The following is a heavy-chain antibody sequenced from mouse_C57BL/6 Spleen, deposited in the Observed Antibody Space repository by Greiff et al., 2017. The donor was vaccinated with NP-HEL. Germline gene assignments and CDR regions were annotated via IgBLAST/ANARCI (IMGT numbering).Heavy chain of an antibody. V-gene: IGHV1-26*01. Sequence: EVQLQQSGPELVKPGASVKISCKASGYTFTDYYMNWVKQSHGKSLEWIGDINPNNVGTSYNQKFKGKTTLTVDKSSSTAYMELRSLTSEVSAVFYCARPPIYYYGSSLYFDYWGQGTTLTDSS. J-gene: IGHJ2*01. D-gene: IGHD1-1*01. CDR2: INPNNVGT. CDR1: GYTFTDYY. CDR3: ARPPIYYYGSSLYFDY.